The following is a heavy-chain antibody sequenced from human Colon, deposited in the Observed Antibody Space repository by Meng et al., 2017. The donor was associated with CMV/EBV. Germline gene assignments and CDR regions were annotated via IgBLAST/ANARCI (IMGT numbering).Heavy chain of an antibody. Sequence: ASVKVSCKASGYTLTDLSRHWVRQAPGKGLEWMGGFDPEDGETIYAQKFQGRVTMTEDTSTDTAYMELSSLRSEDTAVYYCARDGGYCSSTSCRMAEFDYWGQGTLVTVSS. J-gene: IGHJ4*02. V-gene: IGHV1-24*01. CDR2: FDPEDGET. CDR1: GYTLTDLS. D-gene: IGHD2-2*01. CDR3: ARDGGYCSSTSCRMAEFDY.